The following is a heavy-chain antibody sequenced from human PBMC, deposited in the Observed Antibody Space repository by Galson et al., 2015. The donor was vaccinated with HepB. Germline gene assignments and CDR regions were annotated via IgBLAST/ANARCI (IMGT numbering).Heavy chain of an antibody. D-gene: IGHD1-26*01. CDR3: ARCSTAYGMDV. V-gene: IGHV4-59*01. J-gene: IGHJ6*02. CDR2: IYYSGST. CDR1: GGSISSYY. Sequence: SETLSLTCTVSGGSISSYYWSWIRQPPGKGLEWIGYIYYSGSTNYNPSLKSRVTISVDTSKNQFSLKLSSVTAADTAVYYCARCSTAYGMDVWGQGTTVTVSS.